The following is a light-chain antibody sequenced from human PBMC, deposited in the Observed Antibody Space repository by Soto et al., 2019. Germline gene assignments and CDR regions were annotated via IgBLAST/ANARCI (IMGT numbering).Light chain of an antibody. CDR2: KAS. J-gene: IGKJ2*01. Sequence: DIQMTQPPSTLSASVGDRVTITCRASQSISSWLAWYQQKPGKAPKLLIYKASSLESGVPSRFSGSGSGTEFTITISRLQPDDFAIYYCQQYNSYSYTFGQGTKLEIK. V-gene: IGKV1-5*03. CDR3: QQYNSYSYT. CDR1: QSISSW.